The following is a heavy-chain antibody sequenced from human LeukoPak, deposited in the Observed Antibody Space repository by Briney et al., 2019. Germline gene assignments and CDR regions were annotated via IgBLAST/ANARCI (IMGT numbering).Heavy chain of an antibody. CDR3: AKDRWFGGLSTY. Sequence: GGSLRLSCAASGFTFSSYAMSWVRQAPGKGLEWVSAISGSGGSTYYADSVKGRFTISGDNSKNTLYLQMNSLRAEDTAVYYCAKDRWFGGLSTYWGQGTLVTVSS. V-gene: IGHV3-23*01. CDR1: GFTFSSYA. CDR2: ISGSGGST. D-gene: IGHD3-10*01. J-gene: IGHJ4*02.